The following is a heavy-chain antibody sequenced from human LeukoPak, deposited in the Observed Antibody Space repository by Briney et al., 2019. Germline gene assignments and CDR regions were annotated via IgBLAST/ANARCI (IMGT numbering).Heavy chain of an antibody. CDR3: ARARGLYFDY. Sequence: SETLSLTCTVSGGSISSSSYYWGWIRQPPGKGLEWIGSIYYSGSTYYNPSLKSRVTISVDTSKNQFSLKLSSVTAADTAVYYCARARGLYFDYWGQGALVTVSS. CDR1: GGSISSSSYY. J-gene: IGHJ4*02. D-gene: IGHD5-12*01. CDR2: IYYSGST. V-gene: IGHV4-39*07.